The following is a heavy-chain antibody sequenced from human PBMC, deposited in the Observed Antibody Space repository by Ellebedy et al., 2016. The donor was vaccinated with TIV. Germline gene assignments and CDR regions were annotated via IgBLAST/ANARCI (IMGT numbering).Heavy chain of an antibody. Sequence: MPSETLSLTCTVSGYSISSGYYWVWIRQPPGKGLEWIGSVYYSGSPYYNPSFKSRVTLSADTSKNQFSLNLRTVTAADTAVYYCARTDPWQPIDDWGQGILVSVSS. CDR2: VYYSGSP. CDR3: ARTDPWQPIDD. D-gene: IGHD2-21*02. CDR1: GYSISSGYY. J-gene: IGHJ4*02. V-gene: IGHV4-38-2*02.